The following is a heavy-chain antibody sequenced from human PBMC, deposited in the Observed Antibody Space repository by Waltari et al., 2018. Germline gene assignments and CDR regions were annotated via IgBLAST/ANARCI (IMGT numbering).Heavy chain of an antibody. V-gene: IGHV1-24*01. D-gene: IGHD6-19*01. Sequence: QVQLVQSGAEVKKPGASVKVSCKVSGYTLTELSMHWVRQAPGKGLEWMGGFDPEDGETIYAQKFQGRVTMTEDTSTDTAYMELSSLRSEDTAVYYCATDLRYSSGDYYYYGMDVWGQGTTVTVSS. J-gene: IGHJ6*02. CDR1: GYTLTELS. CDR3: ATDLRYSSGDYYYYGMDV. CDR2: FDPEDGET.